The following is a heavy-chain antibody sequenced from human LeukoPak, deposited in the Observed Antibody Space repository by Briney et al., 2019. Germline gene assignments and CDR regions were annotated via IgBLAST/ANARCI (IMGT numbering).Heavy chain of an antibody. V-gene: IGHV3-23*01. CDR3: AKDVLRTTGTTPLLYFDY. Sequence: GGSLRLSCAASGFTFSSYATSWVRQAPGKGLEWVSAISGSGGSTYYADSVKGRFTISRDNSKNTLYLQMNSLRAEDTAVYYCAKDVLRTTGTTPLLYFDYWGQGTLVTVSS. D-gene: IGHD1-1*01. CDR2: ISGSGGST. CDR1: GFTFSSYA. J-gene: IGHJ4*02.